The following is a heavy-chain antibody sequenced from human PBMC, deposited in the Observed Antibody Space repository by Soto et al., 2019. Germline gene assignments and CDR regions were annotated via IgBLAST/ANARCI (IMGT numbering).Heavy chain of an antibody. V-gene: IGHV4-30-2*01. J-gene: IGHJ6*02. CDR1: NGSVISGTYS. CDR3: ARGHYYYGMDV. CDR2: IYYSGTT. Sequence: SSETLSLTCTVSNGSVISGTYSWSWVRQPPGKGLEWIGYIYYSGTTYYTPSLKSRLTMSMDRANDHFSLNLTSVTAADTAVYFCARGHYYYGMDVWGQGITVTVSS.